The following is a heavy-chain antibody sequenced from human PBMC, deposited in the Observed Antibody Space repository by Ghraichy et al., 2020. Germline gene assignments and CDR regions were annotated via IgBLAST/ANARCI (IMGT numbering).Heavy chain of an antibody. V-gene: IGHV3-30*18. CDR3: AKVVY. J-gene: IGHJ4*02. CDR2: ISYDGSKK. CDR1: GFTFSSYG. Sequence: GGSLRLSCAASGFTFSSYGMHWVRQAPGKGLEWVAVISYDGSKKYDADSVQGRFTISRDNSKNTLDLQMNSLRAEDTAVYYCAKVVYWGQGTLVTVSS.